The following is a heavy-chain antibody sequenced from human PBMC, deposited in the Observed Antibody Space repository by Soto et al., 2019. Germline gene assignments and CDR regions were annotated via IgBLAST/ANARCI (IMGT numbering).Heavy chain of an antibody. Sequence: QAPGKGLEWVAVVSNDGSSEYYADSVKGRFTISRDSSKNTLYLQMDSLRSEDTGVYYCAKDLTVTRKYYYDMDVWGQGTTVTVSS. J-gene: IGHJ6*02. CDR3: AKDLTVTRKYYYDMDV. D-gene: IGHD4-17*01. CDR2: VSNDGSSE. V-gene: IGHV3-30-3*02.